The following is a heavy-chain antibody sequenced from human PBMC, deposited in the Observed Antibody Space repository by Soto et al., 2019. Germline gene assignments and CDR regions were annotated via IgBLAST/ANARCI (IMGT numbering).Heavy chain of an antibody. D-gene: IGHD3-9*01. CDR1: GGSISSSSYY. CDR3: ARLRYFDWGLRRNYFDY. Sequence: QLQLQESGPGLVKPSETLSLTCTVSGGSISSSSYYWGWIRQPPGKGLEWIGSIYYSGSTYYNPSLKSRVTISVDTSKNQFSLKLSSVTAADTAVYYCARLRYFDWGLRRNYFDYWGQGTLVTVSS. V-gene: IGHV4-39*01. CDR2: IYYSGST. J-gene: IGHJ4*02.